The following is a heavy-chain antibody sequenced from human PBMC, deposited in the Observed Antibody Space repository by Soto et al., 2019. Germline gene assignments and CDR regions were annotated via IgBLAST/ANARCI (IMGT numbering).Heavy chain of an antibody. CDR1: GYTFTSYG. CDR3: AYLAVAGTGGDFDY. V-gene: IGHV1-18*01. D-gene: IGHD6-19*01. CDR2: ISAYNGNT. J-gene: IGHJ4*02. Sequence: QVQLVQSGAEVKKPGASVKVSCKASGYTFTSYGISWVRQAPGQGLEWMGWISAYNGNTNYAQKRQGRVTMTTDTSPSPAYMELRSLRADDTGVYYCAYLAVAGTGGDFDYWGQGTLVTVSS.